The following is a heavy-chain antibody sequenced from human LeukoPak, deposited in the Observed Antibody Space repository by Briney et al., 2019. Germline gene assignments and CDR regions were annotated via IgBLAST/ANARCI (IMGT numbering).Heavy chain of an antibody. CDR3: ARNPVSYYYYMDV. Sequence: SVKVSCKASGGTFSSYAISWVRQAPGQGLEWMGRIIPIFGTANYAQTFQGRVTITADESTSTAYMELSSLRSEDTAVYYCARNPVSYYYYMDVWGKGTTVTVSS. J-gene: IGHJ6*03. CDR1: GGTFSSYA. V-gene: IGHV1-69*01. D-gene: IGHD5/OR15-5a*01. CDR2: IIPIFGTA.